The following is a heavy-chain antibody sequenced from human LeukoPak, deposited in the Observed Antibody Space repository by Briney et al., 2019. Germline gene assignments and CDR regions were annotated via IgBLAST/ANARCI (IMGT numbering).Heavy chain of an antibody. Sequence: GSLRLSCAASGFTFSSYDMHWVRQATGKGLEWVSAIGTAGDTYYPGSVKGRFTISRENAKNSLYLQMNSLRAGDTAVYYCARAIFNYDSSGYYYYFDYWGQGTLVTVSS. CDR1: GFTFSSYD. CDR3: ARAIFNYDSSGYYYYFDY. D-gene: IGHD3-22*01. J-gene: IGHJ4*02. CDR2: IGTAGDT. V-gene: IGHV3-13*01.